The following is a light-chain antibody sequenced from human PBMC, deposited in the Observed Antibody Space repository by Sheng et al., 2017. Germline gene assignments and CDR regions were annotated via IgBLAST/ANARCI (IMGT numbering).Light chain of an antibody. V-gene: IGKV3-20*01. CDR1: QSVSASS. CDR3: QQYGNSPPLT. J-gene: IGKJ4*01. Sequence: DIVLTQSPGTLSLSPGERATLSCRASQSVSASSLAWYQQKPGQAPRLLIYGASNRASGSPDRFSGSGSGTDFTLTISRLEPEDFAVYYCQQYGNSPPLTFGGGTKVEIK. CDR2: GAS.